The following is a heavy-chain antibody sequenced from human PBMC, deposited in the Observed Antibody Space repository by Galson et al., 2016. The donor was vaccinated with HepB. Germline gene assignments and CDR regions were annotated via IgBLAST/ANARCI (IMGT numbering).Heavy chain of an antibody. CDR3: ARWSCSGGTCYTSDY. J-gene: IGHJ4*02. CDR2: IYHTESV. Sequence: SETLSLTCAGSGGSISHHNWWSWVRQAPGKGLEWIGDIYHTESVNCNPSLPSRVIISQDKSKNQFALQLSSVTAADTAVYYCARWSCSGGTCYTSDYWGQGTLVTVSS. D-gene: IGHD2-15*01. CDR1: GGSISHHNW. V-gene: IGHV4-4*02.